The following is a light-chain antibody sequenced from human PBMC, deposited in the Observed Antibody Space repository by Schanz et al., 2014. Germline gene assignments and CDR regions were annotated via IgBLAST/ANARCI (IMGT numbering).Light chain of an antibody. CDR1: QDISNY. J-gene: IGKJ1*01. CDR2: DAS. V-gene: IGKV1-33*01. Sequence: DIQMTQSPSSLSASVGDRVTITCQASQDISNYLNWYQQKPGKAPKLLIYDASNLETGVPSRFSGSGSGTDFTFTISSLQPEDIGTYYCQHYGNLRWTFGQGTKVEIK. CDR3: QHYGNLRWT.